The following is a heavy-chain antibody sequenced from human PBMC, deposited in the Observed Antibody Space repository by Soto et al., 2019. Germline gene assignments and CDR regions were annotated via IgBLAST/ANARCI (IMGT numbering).Heavy chain of an antibody. CDR1: CYTFTSYG. D-gene: IGHD2-15*01. J-gene: IGHJ3*02. V-gene: IGHV1-18*01. Sequence: ASVKVSCKAACYTFTSYGISWVRQAPGQGLEWMGWISAYNGNTNYAQKLQGRVTMTTDTSTSTAYMELRGLRSDDTAVYYCARKVVVSDAFDIWGLGTTVTVSS. CDR3: ARKVVVSDAFDI. CDR2: ISAYNGNT.